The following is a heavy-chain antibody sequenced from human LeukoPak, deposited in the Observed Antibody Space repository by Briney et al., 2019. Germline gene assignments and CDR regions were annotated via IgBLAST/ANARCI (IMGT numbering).Heavy chain of an antibody. J-gene: IGHJ4*02. CDR2: IIPIFGTA. D-gene: IGHD1-1*01. V-gene: IGHV1-69*05. CDR3: ARDATGTPASY. CDR1: GGTFGSYA. Sequence: ASVKVSCKASGGTFGSYAISWVRQAPGQGLEWMGGIIPIFGTANYAQKFQGRVTITTDESTSTAYMELSSLRSEDTAVYYCARDATGTPASYWGQGTLVTVSS.